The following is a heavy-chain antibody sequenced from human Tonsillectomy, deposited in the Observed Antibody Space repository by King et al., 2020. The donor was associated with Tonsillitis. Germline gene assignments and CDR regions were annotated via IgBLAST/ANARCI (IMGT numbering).Heavy chain of an antibody. CDR1: GFTFSSYG. CDR2: ISHDGSNE. CDR3: AKSPMYRNTWFFDY. V-gene: IGHV3-30*18. Sequence: VQLVESGGGVVQPGRSLRLSCAASGFTFSSYGMHWVRQAPGKGLEWVAVISHDGSNEYYADSVKGRFTISRDNSKNALYLQMNSLRVEDTAVYSCAKSPMYRNTWFFDYWGQGTLVTVSS. J-gene: IGHJ4*02. D-gene: IGHD6-13*01.